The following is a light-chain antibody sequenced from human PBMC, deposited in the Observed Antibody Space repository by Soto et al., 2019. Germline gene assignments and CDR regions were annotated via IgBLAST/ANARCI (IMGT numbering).Light chain of an antibody. CDR3: QQYNNWPRMYT. J-gene: IGKJ2*01. CDR1: QSVSSN. Sequence: EIVMTQSPATLSVSPGERATLSCMASQSVSSNLAWYQQKPGQAPRLLIYGASTRATGIPARFSGSGSGTEFTLTISSLQSEDFAVYYCQQYNNWPRMYTFGQGTELEIK. CDR2: GAS. V-gene: IGKV3-15*01.